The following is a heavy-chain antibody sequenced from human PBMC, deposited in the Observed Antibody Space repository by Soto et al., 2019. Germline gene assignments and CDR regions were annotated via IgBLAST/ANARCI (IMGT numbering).Heavy chain of an antibody. Sequence: SETLSLTCTVSGGSISSYYWSWIRQPPGKGLEWIGYIYYSGSTNYNPSLKSRVTISVDTSKNQFSLKLSSVTAADTAVYYCARVGVRDGHKFREDAFDIWGQGTMVTVSS. V-gene: IGHV4-59*01. CDR2: IYYSGST. CDR3: ARVGVRDGHKFREDAFDI. J-gene: IGHJ3*02. CDR1: GGSISSYY. D-gene: IGHD3-22*01.